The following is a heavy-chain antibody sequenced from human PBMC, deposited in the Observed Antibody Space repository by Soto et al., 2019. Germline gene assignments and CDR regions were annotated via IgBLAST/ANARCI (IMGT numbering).Heavy chain of an antibody. CDR3: AREMPAFDL. J-gene: IGHJ4*02. CDR1: GFSFSGYG. Sequence: EVQLVESGGGLVQPGGSLRLSCAASGFSFSGYGMNWVRQAPGKGLEWVSCISGSGGTIYYADSVKGRFTISRDNAKNSLFLQMNSLRAEDTAVYYCAREMPAFDLWGQGTLVTVSS. V-gene: IGHV3-48*01. D-gene: IGHD2-2*01. CDR2: ISGSGGTI.